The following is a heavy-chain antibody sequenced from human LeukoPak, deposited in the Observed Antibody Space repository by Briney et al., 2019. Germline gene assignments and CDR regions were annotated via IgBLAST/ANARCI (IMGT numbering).Heavy chain of an antibody. CDR2: ISGSATNT. D-gene: IGHD3-22*01. J-gene: IGHJ4*02. CDR3: AKARYYDSSGPFDY. Sequence: GGSLRLSCAASGFTFSTYAVSWVRQAPGKGLEWVSSISGSATNTYYADSVKGRFTISRDKSKNTLDLQMNSLRVEDTAVYYCAKARYYDSSGPFDYWGQGTLVTVSS. CDR1: GFTFSTYA. V-gene: IGHV3-23*01.